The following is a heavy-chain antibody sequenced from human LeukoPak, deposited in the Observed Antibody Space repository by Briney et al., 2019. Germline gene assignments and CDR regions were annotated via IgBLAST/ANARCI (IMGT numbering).Heavy chain of an antibody. Sequence: GGSLRLSCAASGFAFSNYWMSWVRQAPGKGLEWVANMNEDGSEKNYVDSVKGRFTISRDNAQDSLYLQMNSLRAEDTVVYYCARDRGYSNFDYWGQGTLLTVSS. V-gene: IGHV3-7*01. J-gene: IGHJ4*02. CDR3: ARDRGYSNFDY. CDR1: GFAFSNYW. D-gene: IGHD4-11*01. CDR2: MNEDGSEK.